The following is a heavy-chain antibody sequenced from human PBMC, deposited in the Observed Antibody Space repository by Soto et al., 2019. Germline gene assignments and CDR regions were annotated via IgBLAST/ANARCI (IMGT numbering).Heavy chain of an antibody. J-gene: IGHJ4*02. CDR2: INSDGSNT. CDR3: ARDYSVAGGVIIKVGLDY. V-gene: IGHV3-74*01. Sequence: GGSLRLSCTASGFNLNTYWMHWVRQVAGKGLVWVSRINSDGSNTNYADSVKGRFTISRDNAKNTLYLQMNSLTAEDTAVYYCARDYSVAGGVIIKVGLDYWGQGTLVTVSS. CDR1: GFNLNTYW. D-gene: IGHD3-10*01.